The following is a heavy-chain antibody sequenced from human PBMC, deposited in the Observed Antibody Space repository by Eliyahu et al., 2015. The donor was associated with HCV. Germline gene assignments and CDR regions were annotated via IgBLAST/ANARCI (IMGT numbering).Heavy chain of an antibody. CDR2: IDWDDDK. Sequence: QVTLRESGPALVKPTQTLTLTCTFSGFSLSTSGMCVSWIRQPPGKALEWLALIDWDDDKYYSTSLKTRLTISKDTSKNQVVLTMTNMDPVDTATYYCARVLFLGYDFWSGYPGRSFDYWGQGTLVTVSS. J-gene: IGHJ4*02. V-gene: IGHV2-70*01. CDR3: ARVLFLGYDFWSGYPGRSFDY. CDR1: GFSLSTSGMC. D-gene: IGHD3-3*01.